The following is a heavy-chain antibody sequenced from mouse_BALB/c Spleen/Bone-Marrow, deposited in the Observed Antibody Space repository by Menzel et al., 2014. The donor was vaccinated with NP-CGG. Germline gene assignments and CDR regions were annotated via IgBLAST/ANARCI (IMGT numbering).Heavy chain of an antibody. V-gene: IGHV14-3*02. Sequence: EVQLQESGAELVKPGASVKLSCTASGFNTKDTYMRWVKQRPEQGMEWIGRIDPANGNTKYDPKFQGKATITADTSSNTTYLQLSSLTSEDTAVYYCARSYGSSPFDYWGQGTTLTVSS. CDR3: ARSYGSSPFDY. CDR2: IDPANGNT. D-gene: IGHD1-1*01. CDR1: GFNTKDTY. J-gene: IGHJ2*01.